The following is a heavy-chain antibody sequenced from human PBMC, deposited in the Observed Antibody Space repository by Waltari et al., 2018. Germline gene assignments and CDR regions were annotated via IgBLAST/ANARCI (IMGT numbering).Heavy chain of an antibody. CDR3: ARGSRRGIAAAGTRFDY. D-gene: IGHD6-13*01. J-gene: IGHJ4*02. CDR1: GGSFSGYY. Sequence: QVQLQQWGAGLLKPSETLSLTCAVYGGSFSGYYWSWIRQPPGKGLEWIGAINHSGSTNYNPYLKSGITITVDTSKNQFALKLSFGTGADTAVEYCARGSRRGIAAAGTRFDYWGQGTLVTVSS. CDR2: INHSGST. V-gene: IGHV4-34*01.